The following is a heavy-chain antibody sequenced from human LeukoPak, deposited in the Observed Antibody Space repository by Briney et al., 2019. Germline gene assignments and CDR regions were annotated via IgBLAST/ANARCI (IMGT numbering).Heavy chain of an antibody. CDR1: GRSFSGYY. J-gene: IGHJ4*02. Sequence: SETLSLTCAVYGRSFSGYYWSWIRQPPGKGLEWIGEINHSGSTNYNPSLKSRVTISVDTSKNQFSLKLSSVTAADTAVYYCARVYRQLVRAPSDYWRQGTLVTVSS. V-gene: IGHV4-34*01. CDR2: INHSGST. CDR3: ARVYRQLVRAPSDY. D-gene: IGHD6-13*01.